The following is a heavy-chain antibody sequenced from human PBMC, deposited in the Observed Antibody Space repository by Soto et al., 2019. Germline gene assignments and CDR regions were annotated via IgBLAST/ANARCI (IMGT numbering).Heavy chain of an antibody. CDR1: GGTFSSYA. CDR3: ARGTNHFRSYSGYDFDY. CDR2: IIPIFGTA. V-gene: IGHV1-69*13. D-gene: IGHD5-12*01. Sequence: ASVKVSCKASGGTFSSYAISWVRQAPGQGLEWMGGIIPIFGTANYAQKFQGRVTITADESTSTAYMELSSLRSEDTAVYYCARGTNHFRSYSGYDFDYWGQGTLVTVSS. J-gene: IGHJ4*02.